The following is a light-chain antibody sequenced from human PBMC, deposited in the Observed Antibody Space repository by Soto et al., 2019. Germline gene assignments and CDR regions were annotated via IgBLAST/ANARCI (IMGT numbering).Light chain of an antibody. Sequence: EIVLTQSPGTLSLSPGEGATLSCRASQSVSSSYLAWYQQKPGQAPRLLIYGASSRATGIPDRFSGSWSGTDFTLTISRLEPEDFAVYYCQQYGSSPRTFGQGTKVDIK. CDR3: QQYGSSPRT. CDR1: QSVSSSY. J-gene: IGKJ1*01. CDR2: GAS. V-gene: IGKV3-20*01.